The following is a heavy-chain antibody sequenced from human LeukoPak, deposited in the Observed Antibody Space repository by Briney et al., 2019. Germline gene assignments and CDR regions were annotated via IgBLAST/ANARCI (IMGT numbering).Heavy chain of an antibody. J-gene: IGHJ5*02. Sequence: SGTLSLTCAVSGGSISSNNWWGWVRQPPGKGLEWIGEIYYSGSTYYNPSLKSRVTISVDTSKNQFSLKLSSVTAADTAVYYCARQRGIAVAGTRYNWFDPWGQGTLVTVSS. V-gene: IGHV4-4*02. D-gene: IGHD6-19*01. CDR1: GGSISSNNW. CDR2: IYYSGST. CDR3: ARQRGIAVAGTRYNWFDP.